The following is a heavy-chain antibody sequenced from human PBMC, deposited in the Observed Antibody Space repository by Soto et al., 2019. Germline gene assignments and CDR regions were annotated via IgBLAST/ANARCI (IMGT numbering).Heavy chain of an antibody. J-gene: IGHJ4*02. V-gene: IGHV3-30-3*01. CDR2: ISYDGSNK. CDR1: GFTFSSYA. CDR3: ARDTLRIVGAPTGFDY. D-gene: IGHD1-26*01. Sequence: QVQLVESGGGVVQPGRSLRLSCAASGFTFSSYAMHWVRQAPGKGLEWVAVISYDGSNKYYADSVKGRFTISRDNSKNTLYLQMNSLRAVDTAVYYCARDTLRIVGAPTGFDYWGQGTLVTVSS.